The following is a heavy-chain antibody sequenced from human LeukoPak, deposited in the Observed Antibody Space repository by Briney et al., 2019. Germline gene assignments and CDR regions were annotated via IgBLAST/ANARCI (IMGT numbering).Heavy chain of an antibody. D-gene: IGHD3-10*01. CDR3: AKGRGAFDI. CDR2: ISGSGGST. V-gene: IGHV3-23*01. J-gene: IGHJ3*02. Sequence: GGSLRLSCAASGFTFSSYGMNWVRQAPGKGLEWVSTISGSGGSTYYADSVKGRFTISRDNSKNTLYLQMNSLRAEDTAVYYCAKGRGAFDIWGQGTMVTVSS. CDR1: GFTFSSYG.